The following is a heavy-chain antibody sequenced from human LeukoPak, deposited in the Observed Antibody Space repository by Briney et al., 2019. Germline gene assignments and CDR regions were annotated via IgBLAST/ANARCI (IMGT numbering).Heavy chain of an antibody. CDR3: STSGGNHAFDI. Sequence: SDTLSLPCSVSGRYLSSRPYYWAWIRQPPRKGLEPNESTWCSGTTYYTPSLRRRVTMSADMPKNQFYLMLSGVTAAVAAVYYCSTSGGNHAFDIWGQGTLVIVS. V-gene: IGHV4-39*01. CDR2: TWCSGTT. D-gene: IGHD4-23*01. CDR1: GRYLSSRPYY. J-gene: IGHJ3*02.